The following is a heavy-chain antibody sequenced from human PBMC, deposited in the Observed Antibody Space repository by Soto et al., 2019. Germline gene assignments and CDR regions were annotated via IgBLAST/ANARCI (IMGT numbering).Heavy chain of an antibody. V-gene: IGHV4-59*01. D-gene: IGHD3-3*01. CDR1: GGSISSYY. Sequence: SETLSLTCTVSGGSISSYYWSWIRQPPGKGLEWIGYIYYSGSTNYNPSLKSRVTISVDTSKNQFSLKLSSVTAADTAVYYCARDSPRHDSLTFDPWGQGTLVTVSS. J-gene: IGHJ5*02. CDR3: ARDSPRHDSLTFDP. CDR2: IYYSGST.